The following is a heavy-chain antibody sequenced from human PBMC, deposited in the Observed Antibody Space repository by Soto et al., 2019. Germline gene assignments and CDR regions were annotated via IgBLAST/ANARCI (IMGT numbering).Heavy chain of an antibody. CDR3: AKGGSGNYLTYYYYYGMDV. CDR1: GFTFRNNG. D-gene: IGHD3-22*01. J-gene: IGHJ6*02. Sequence: QVQLVESGGGVVQPGRSLRLSCEASGFTFRNNGMHWVRQVPGKGLEWVAVISYDGNNKYYADSVKGLFTISRDISKNTVYLQMNNLRTEYTAMYYCAKGGSGNYLTYYYYYGMDVWGLGTTVTVSS. V-gene: IGHV3-30*18. CDR2: ISYDGNNK.